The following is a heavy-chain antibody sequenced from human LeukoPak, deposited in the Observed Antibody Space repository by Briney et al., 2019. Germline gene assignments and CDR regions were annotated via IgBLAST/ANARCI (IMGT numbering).Heavy chain of an antibody. CDR1: GYTFTSYD. J-gene: IGHJ6*02. CDR2: IIPIFGTA. D-gene: IGHD6-6*01. V-gene: IGHV1-69*13. Sequence: ASVKVSCKASGYTFTSYDINWVRQAPGQGLEWMGGIIPIFGTANYAQKFQGRVTITADESTSTAYMELSSLRSEDTAVYYCARGDSSSLFYYYGMDVWGQGTTVTVSS. CDR3: ARGDSSSLFYYYGMDV.